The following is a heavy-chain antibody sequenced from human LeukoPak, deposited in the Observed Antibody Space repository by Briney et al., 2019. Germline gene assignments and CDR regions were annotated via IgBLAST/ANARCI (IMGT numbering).Heavy chain of an antibody. CDR2: IYYSGST. CDR1: GGSISSYY. V-gene: IGHV4-59*08. CDR3: ARLVVVPAATDASYYYYMDV. J-gene: IGHJ6*03. Sequence: SETLSLTCTVSGGSISSYYWSWIRQPPGKGLEWIGYIYYSGSTSYNPSLKSRVTISVDTSKNQFSLKLSSVTAADTAVYYCARLVVVPAATDASYYYYMDVWGKGTTVTVSS. D-gene: IGHD2-2*01.